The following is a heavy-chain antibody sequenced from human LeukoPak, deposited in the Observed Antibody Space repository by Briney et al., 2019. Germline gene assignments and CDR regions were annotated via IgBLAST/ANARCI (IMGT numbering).Heavy chain of an antibody. D-gene: IGHD3-9*01. CDR3: ARGPLLRYFDWLSPFDY. CDR2: IYSGGST. CDR1: GFTFSSYW. V-gene: IGHV3-66*01. Sequence: GGSLRLSCAASGFTFSSYWMSWVRQAPGKGLEWVSVIYSGGSTYYADSVKGRFTISRDNSKNTLYLQMNSLRAEDTAVYYCARGPLLRYFDWLSPFDYWGQGTLVTVSS. J-gene: IGHJ4*02.